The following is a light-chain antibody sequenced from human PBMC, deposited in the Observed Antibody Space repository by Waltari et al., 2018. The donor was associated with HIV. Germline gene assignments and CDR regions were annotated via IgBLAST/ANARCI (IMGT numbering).Light chain of an antibody. V-gene: IGLV2-14*01. CDR3: SSYTSSSTLYV. Sequence: QSALTQPASVSGSPGQSITLSCTGTSSDVGGYNYVSWYQQHPGKAPKLMISQVSNRPSGVTRLFSCPKSGNTASLTISGLQVEDEADYYCSSYTSSSTLYVFGTGTKVTVL. CDR1: SSDVGGYNY. CDR2: QVS. J-gene: IGLJ1*01.